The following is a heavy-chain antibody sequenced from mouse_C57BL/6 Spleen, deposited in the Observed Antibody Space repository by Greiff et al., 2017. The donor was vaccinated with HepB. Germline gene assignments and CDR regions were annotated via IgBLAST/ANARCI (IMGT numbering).Heavy chain of an antibody. J-gene: IGHJ2*01. CDR3: ALANWEDY. CDR2: INPNNGGT. CDR1: GYTFTDYY. Sequence: VQLQQSGPELVKPGASVKISCKASGYTFTDYYMNWVKQSHGKSLEWIGDINPNNGGTSYNQKFKGKATLTVDKSSSTAYMELRSLTSEDSAVYYCALANWEDYWGQGTTLTVSS. V-gene: IGHV1-26*01. D-gene: IGHD4-1*01.